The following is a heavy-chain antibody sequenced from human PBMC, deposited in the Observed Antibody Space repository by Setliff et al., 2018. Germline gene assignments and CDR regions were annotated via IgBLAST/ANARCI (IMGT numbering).Heavy chain of an antibody. CDR3: ASRTHPHVITGITQGGGWWYYYYMDV. J-gene: IGHJ6*03. D-gene: IGHD1-7*01. Sequence: ASVKVSCKASGYTFTAYYMHWVRQAPGQGLEWMGWINPGSGATNLAQRFQGRVTMTRDTSTSTAYMELSSLRSEDTAVYYCASRTHPHVITGITQGGGWWYYYYMDVWGKGTTVTVSS. CDR1: GYTFTAYY. V-gene: IGHV1-2*02. CDR2: INPGSGAT.